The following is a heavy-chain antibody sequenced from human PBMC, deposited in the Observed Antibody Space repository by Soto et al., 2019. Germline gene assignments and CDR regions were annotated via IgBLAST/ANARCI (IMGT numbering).Heavy chain of an antibody. CDR3: ATAYVYDFENSNYYRDAFDI. CDR2: KYPADSDI. V-gene: IGHV5-51*01. CDR1: RYSFSFYW. Sequence: PVQHLKISCKASRYSFSFYWIGWVRQMPGYGLEWMAIKYPADSDITYSPSFEAHVTLSADKSTSTDLLQWSSLKASDTAMYYCATAYVYDFENSNYYRDAFDIWGQGTLVTVSS. J-gene: IGHJ3*02. D-gene: IGHD3-22*01.